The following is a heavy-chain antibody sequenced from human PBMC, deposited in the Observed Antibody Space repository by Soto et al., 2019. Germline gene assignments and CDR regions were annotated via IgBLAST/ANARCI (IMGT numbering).Heavy chain of an antibody. V-gene: IGHV3-15*07. Sequence: PGGSLRLSCAASGFTFSNAWMNWVRQAPGKGLEWVGRIKSKTDGGTTDYAAPVKGRFTISRDDSKNTLYLQMNSLKTEDTAVYYFTTISDSGSYYAPYYYYGMDVWGQGTTVTVSS. CDR1: GFTFSNAW. J-gene: IGHJ6*02. D-gene: IGHD1-26*01. CDR2: IKSKTDGGTT. CDR3: TTISDSGSYYAPYYYYGMDV.